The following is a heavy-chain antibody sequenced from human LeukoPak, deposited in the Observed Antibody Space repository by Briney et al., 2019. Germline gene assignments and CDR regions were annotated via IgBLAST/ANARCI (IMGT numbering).Heavy chain of an antibody. Sequence: PVGSLRLSCAVSGFTFSDYDTHWVRQAPGKGLEWEAVISYDGSNKYYADSVKGRFTISRDNSKNTLYLQMNSLRAENTAVYYCAKAVWRELLSWYFDLWGRGTLVTVSS. CDR2: ISYDGSNK. J-gene: IGHJ2*01. D-gene: IGHD1-26*01. CDR1: GFTFSDYD. V-gene: IGHV3-30*18. CDR3: AKAVWRELLSWYFDL.